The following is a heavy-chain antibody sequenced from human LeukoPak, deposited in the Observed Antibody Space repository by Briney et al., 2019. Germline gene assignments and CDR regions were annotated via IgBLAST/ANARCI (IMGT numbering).Heavy chain of an antibody. Sequence: GASVKVSCKASGYTFTSYGISWVRQAPGQGLEWMGWINPNSGGTNYAQKFQGRVTMTRDTSISTAYMELSRLRSDDTAVYCCARVSMVRGVIYYYGMDVWGQGTTVTVSS. V-gene: IGHV1-2*02. D-gene: IGHD3-10*01. CDR2: INPNSGGT. CDR1: GYTFTSYG. CDR3: ARVSMVRGVIYYYGMDV. J-gene: IGHJ6*02.